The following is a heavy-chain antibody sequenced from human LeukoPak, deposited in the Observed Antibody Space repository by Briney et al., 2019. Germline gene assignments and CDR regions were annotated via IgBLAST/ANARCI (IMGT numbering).Heavy chain of an antibody. D-gene: IGHD3-3*01. CDR1: GFPFSDYY. CDR3: ARGDAIFGVVDY. J-gene: IGHJ4*02. V-gene: IGHV3-11*01. CDR2: ISSSGSTI. Sequence: GGSLRLSCAPSGFPFSDYYMSWISHARGKGLEWVSYISSSGSTIYYADSVKGRFTSSSDNAKNSLYLQMNSLRAEDTAVYYCARGDAIFGVVDYWGQGTLVTVSS.